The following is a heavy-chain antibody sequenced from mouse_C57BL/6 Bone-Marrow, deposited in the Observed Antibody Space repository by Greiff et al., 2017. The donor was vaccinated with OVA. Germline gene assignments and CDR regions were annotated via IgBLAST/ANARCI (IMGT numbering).Heavy chain of an antibody. D-gene: IGHD4-1*01. CDR3: TTVTGAFDY. Sequence: EVQLQESGAELVRPGASVKLSCTASGFNIKDDYMHWVKQRPEQGLEWIGWIDPENGDTEYASKFQGKATITADTSSNTAYLQLSSLTSEDTAVYYCTTVTGAFDYWGQGTTLTVSS. CDR1: GFNIKDDY. CDR2: IDPENGDT. V-gene: IGHV14-4*01. J-gene: IGHJ2*01.